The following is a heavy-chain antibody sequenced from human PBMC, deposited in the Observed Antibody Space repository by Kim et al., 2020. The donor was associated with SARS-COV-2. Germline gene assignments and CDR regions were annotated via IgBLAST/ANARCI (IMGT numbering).Heavy chain of an antibody. J-gene: IGHJ4*02. Sequence: SETLSLTCAVYGGSFSGYYWSWIRQPPGKGLEWIGEINHSGSTNYNPSLKSRVTISVDTSKNQFSLKLSSVTAADTAVYYCARGRRGPHSNYDSSGPVIDYWGQGTLVTVSS. CDR3: ARGRRGPHSNYDSSGPVIDY. D-gene: IGHD3-22*01. V-gene: IGHV4-34*01. CDR2: INHSGST. CDR1: GGSFSGYY.